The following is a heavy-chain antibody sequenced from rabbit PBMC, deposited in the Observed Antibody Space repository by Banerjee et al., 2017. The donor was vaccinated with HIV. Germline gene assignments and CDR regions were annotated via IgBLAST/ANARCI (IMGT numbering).Heavy chain of an antibody. CDR3: ARDLAGVIGWNFGL. D-gene: IGHD4-1*01. J-gene: IGHJ4*01. CDR1: GFDLSIYY. CDR2: INTSTGNT. V-gene: IGHV1S45*01. Sequence: QEQLEESGGDLVKPEGSLTLTCKASGFDLSIYYMCWVRQAPGKGLEWIACINTSTGNTVYASWAKGRFTISKTSSTTVTLQMTSLTAADTASYFCARDLAGVIGWNFGLWGPGTLVTVS.